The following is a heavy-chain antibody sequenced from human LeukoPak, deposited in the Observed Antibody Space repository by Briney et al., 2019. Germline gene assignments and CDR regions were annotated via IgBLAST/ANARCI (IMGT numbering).Heavy chain of an antibody. CDR2: ISGSGGST. CDR3: AKDKFFRAGVAPQYYFDY. Sequence: GGSLRLSCAASGFTFSSYAMSWVRQAPGKGLEWVSAISGSGGSTYYADSVKGRFTISRDNSKNTLYLQMNSLRAEDTAVYYCAKDKFFRAGVAPQYYFDYWGQGTLVTVSS. J-gene: IGHJ4*02. CDR1: GFTFSSYA. V-gene: IGHV3-23*01. D-gene: IGHD3-3*01.